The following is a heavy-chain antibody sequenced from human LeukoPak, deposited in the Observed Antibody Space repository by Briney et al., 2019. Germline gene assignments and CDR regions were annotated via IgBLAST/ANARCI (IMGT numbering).Heavy chain of an antibody. J-gene: IGHJ4*02. CDR2: ISSSGSTI. Sequence: TGGSLRLSCAASGFTFSDYHMSWIRQAPGKGLEWVSYISSSGSTIYYADSVKGRFTISRDNAKNSLYLQMNSLRAEDTAVYYCARDLHEEEMATIEDYWGQGTLVTVSS. D-gene: IGHD5-12*01. V-gene: IGHV3-11*01. CDR1: GFTFSDYH. CDR3: ARDLHEEEMATIEDY.